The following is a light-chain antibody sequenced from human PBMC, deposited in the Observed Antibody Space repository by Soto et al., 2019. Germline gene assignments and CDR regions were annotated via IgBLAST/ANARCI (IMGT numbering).Light chain of an antibody. J-gene: IGLJ3*02. CDR1: ALPKKY. Sequence: SYELTQPPSVSVSPGQAARITCSGAALPKKYAYWYQQKSGQAPVLVIYEDSKRPSGIPERFSGSSSGTMATLTITGAQVEDEADYYCYSTDISGNHGVFGEGPSSPS. CDR3: YSTDISGNHGV. V-gene: IGLV3-10*01. CDR2: EDS.